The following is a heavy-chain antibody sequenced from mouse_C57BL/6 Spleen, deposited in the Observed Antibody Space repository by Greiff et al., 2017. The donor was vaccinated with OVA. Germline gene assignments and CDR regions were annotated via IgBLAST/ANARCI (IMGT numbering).Heavy chain of an antibody. CDR2: ISSGSSTI. D-gene: IGHD1-1*01. V-gene: IGHV5-17*01. CDR3: ARTGYYGSSNHFDY. CDR1: GFTFSDYG. Sequence: EVKVVESGGGLVKPGGSLKLSCAASGFTFSDYGMHWVRQAPEKGLEWVAYISSGSSTIYYADTVKGRFTISRDNAKNTLFLQMTSLRSEDTAMYYCARTGYYGSSNHFDYWGQGTTLTVSS. J-gene: IGHJ2*01.